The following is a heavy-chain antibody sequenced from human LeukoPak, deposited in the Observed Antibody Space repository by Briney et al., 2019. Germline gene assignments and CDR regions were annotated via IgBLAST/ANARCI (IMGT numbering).Heavy chain of an antibody. Sequence: SETLSLSCAVSGYSINRGYCWGWIRQSPGKGLEWIGGIDHSGNTHYNPSLKNRVTILADTSKNEFSLKLSSVTATDTAVYYCARVPHSVEGSMKAVFIHYFDYWGQGSLVTVSS. V-gene: IGHV4-38-2*01. D-gene: IGHD3-22*01. CDR1: GYSINRGYC. J-gene: IGHJ4*02. CDR2: IDHSGNT. CDR3: ARVPHSVEGSMKAVFIHYFDY.